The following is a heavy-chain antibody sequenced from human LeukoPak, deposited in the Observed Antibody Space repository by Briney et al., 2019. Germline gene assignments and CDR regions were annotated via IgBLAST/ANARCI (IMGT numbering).Heavy chain of an antibody. CDR1: GFTFSSYE. Sequence: GGSLRLSCAASGFTFSSYEMNWVRQAPGKGLEWVSYISRSCSTIHYADSVKGRFTISRDNAKNTLYLQMNSLRAEDTAVYYCAELGITMIGGVWGKGTTETISS. J-gene: IGHJ6*04. V-gene: IGHV3-48*03. D-gene: IGHD3-10*02. CDR3: AELGITMIGGV. CDR2: ISRSCSTI.